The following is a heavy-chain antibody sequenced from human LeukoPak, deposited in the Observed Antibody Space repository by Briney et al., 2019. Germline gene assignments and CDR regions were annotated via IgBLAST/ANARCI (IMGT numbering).Heavy chain of an antibody. CDR1: AFTFSGYA. Sequence: GGSLRLSCAAPAFTFSGYATKGVRQAPRKGLEWVSRISGGGGSTYYADFVKGRFTISRHNSQNTLYHEMNSLTAEDTAVYYYARDSGYSSGWYFDYWGQGSLVSGS. CDR2: ISGGGGST. J-gene: IGHJ4*02. CDR3: ARDSGYSSGWYFDY. D-gene: IGHD6-19*01. V-gene: IGHV3-23*01.